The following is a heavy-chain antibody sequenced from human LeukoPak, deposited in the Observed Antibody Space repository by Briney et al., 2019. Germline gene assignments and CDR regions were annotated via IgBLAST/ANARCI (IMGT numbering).Heavy chain of an antibody. Sequence: SQTLSLTCAISGDSVPSNSAAWNWIRQSPSRGLEWLGRTYYGSKWYNDHAVSVKSRITINPDTSKNQFSLQLNSVTPEDTAVYYCARVAGSIAAAGFDYWGQGTLVTVSS. CDR2: TYYGSKWYN. CDR3: ARVAGSIAAAGFDY. J-gene: IGHJ4*02. CDR1: GDSVPSNSAA. V-gene: IGHV6-1*01. D-gene: IGHD6-13*01.